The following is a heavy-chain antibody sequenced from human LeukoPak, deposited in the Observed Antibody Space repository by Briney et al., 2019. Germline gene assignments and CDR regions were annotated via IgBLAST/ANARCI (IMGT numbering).Heavy chain of an antibody. D-gene: IGHD1-1*01. CDR2: IYSGGST. Sequence: GGSLRLSCAASGFTVSSNYMSWVRQAPGKGLEWVSVIYSGGSTYYADSVKGRFTISRDNSKNTLYLQMNSLRAEDTAVYYCARYQTEANSDSNYYYYGMDVWGQGTTVTVSS. CDR3: ARYQTEANSDSNYYYYGMDV. CDR1: GFTVSSNY. V-gene: IGHV3-53*05. J-gene: IGHJ6*02.